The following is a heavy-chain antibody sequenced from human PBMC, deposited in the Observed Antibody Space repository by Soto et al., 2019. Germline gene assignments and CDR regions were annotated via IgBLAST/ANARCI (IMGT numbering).Heavy chain of an antibody. J-gene: IGHJ4*02. D-gene: IGHD2-15*01. CDR2: IKQDGSEK. Sequence: GGSLRLSCAASGFTFSSYWMSWVRQAPGKGLEWVANIKQDGSEKYYVDSVKGRFTISRDNAKNSLYLHMNSLRAEDTAVYYCARLQQDSIVVVVADFLDYWGQGTLVTVSS. CDR3: ARLQQDSIVVVVADFLDY. CDR1: GFTFSSYW. V-gene: IGHV3-7*01.